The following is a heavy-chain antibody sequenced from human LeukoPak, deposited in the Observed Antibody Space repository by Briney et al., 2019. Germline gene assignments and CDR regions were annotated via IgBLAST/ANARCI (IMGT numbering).Heavy chain of an antibody. CDR3: ARDSGTRDYYDNSGYWLHAFDI. V-gene: IGHV3-33*01. D-gene: IGHD3-22*01. CDR1: GFTFSSYG. J-gene: IGHJ3*02. CDR2: IWYDGSNK. Sequence: GRSLRLSCAASGFTFSSYGMHWVRQAPGKGLEWVAVIWYDGSNKYYADSVKGRFTISRDNSKNTLYLQMNSLRAEDTAVYYCARDSGTRDYYDNSGYWLHAFDIWGQGTMVTVSS.